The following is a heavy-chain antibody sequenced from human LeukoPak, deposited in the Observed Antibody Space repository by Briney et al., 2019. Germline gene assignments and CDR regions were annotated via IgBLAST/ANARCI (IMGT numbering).Heavy chain of an antibody. CDR1: GFTVSSNY. V-gene: IGHV3-66*01. D-gene: IGHD3-9*01. CDR3: ARDPRDILTGYYNDDY. CDR2: IYSGGST. J-gene: IGHJ4*02. Sequence: PGGSLRLSCAASGFTVSSNYMSWVRQAPGKGLEWVSVIYSGGSTYYADSVKGRFTISRDNSKNTLYLQMNSLRAEDTAVYYCARDPRDILTGYYNDDYWGQGTLVTVSS.